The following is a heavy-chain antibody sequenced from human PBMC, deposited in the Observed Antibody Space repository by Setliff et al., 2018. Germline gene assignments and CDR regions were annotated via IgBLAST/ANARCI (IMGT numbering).Heavy chain of an antibody. CDR2: ISWNSVYI. J-gene: IGHJ6*03. CDR1: GFSFGDYG. CDR3: ARDREGDGNYYMDV. D-gene: IGHD1-1*01. Sequence: PGGSLRLSCAVSGFSFGDYGMNWVRQAPGKGLEWVSSISWNSVYIAYADSVRGRFTISRDNAKNTVYLQMNSLRAEDTAVYYCARDREGDGNYYMDVWGKGTTVTVSS. V-gene: IGHV3-20*04.